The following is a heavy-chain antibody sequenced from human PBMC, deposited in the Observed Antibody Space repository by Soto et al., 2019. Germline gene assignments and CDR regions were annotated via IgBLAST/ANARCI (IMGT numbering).Heavy chain of an antibody. Sequence: PGGYLRLSCAASGFTFSSYGMHWVRQAPGKGLEWVAVIWYDGSNKYYADSVKGRFTISRDNSKNTLYLQMNSLRADATAVYYFAIEVVAATLGYYYMDVWGKGTTVTVSS. V-gene: IGHV3-33*01. CDR3: AIEVVAATLGYYYMDV. D-gene: IGHD2-15*01. CDR2: IWYDGSNK. J-gene: IGHJ6*03. CDR1: GFTFSSYG.